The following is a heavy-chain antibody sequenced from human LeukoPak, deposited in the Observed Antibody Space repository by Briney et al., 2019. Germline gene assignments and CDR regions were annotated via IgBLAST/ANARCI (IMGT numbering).Heavy chain of an antibody. Sequence: GSLRLSCAASGSTFNSYAMSWVRQAPGKGLEWVSTIPSSGGSTYYADSVKGRFTISRDNSKNTLHVQMNSLRAEDTAVYYCAKHMGSSSGYYFPDWGQGTLVTVSS. CDR3: AKHMGSSSGYYFPD. CDR1: GSTFNSYA. CDR2: IPSSGGST. J-gene: IGHJ4*02. D-gene: IGHD3-22*01. V-gene: IGHV3-23*01.